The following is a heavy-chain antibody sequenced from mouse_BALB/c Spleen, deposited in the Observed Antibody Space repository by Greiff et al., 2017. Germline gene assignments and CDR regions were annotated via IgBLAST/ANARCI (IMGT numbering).Heavy chain of an antibody. CDR2: ISSGGSYT. CDR1: GFTFSSYT. J-gene: IGHJ3*01. D-gene: IGHD1-3*01. CDR3: TRDLNREAWFAY. V-gene: IGHV5-6-4*01. Sequence: EVKLQESGGGLVKPGGSLKLSCAASGFTFSSYTMSWVRQTPEKRLEWVATISSGGSYTYYPDSVKGRFTISRDNAKNTLYLQMSSLKSEDTAMYYCTRDLNREAWFAYWGQGTLVTVSA.